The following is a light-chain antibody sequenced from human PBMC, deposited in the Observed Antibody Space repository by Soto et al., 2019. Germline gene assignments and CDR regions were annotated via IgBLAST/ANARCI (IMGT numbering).Light chain of an antibody. CDR2: EVN. CDR3: SSFTTVSTWV. CDR1: SSDVGGYNY. V-gene: IGLV2-14*01. Sequence: QSALTQPASVSGSPGQSITISCTGTSSDVGGYNYVSWYQQHPGKAPKLMIYEVNNRPSGVSNRFSGSKSGNTASLTISGLQAEDEADYHCSSFTTVSTWVFGGGTKLTVL. J-gene: IGLJ3*02.